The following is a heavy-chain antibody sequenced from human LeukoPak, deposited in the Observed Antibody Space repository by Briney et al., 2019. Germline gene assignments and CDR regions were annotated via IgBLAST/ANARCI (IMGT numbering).Heavy chain of an antibody. V-gene: IGHV3-64*01. CDR3: ARGVPPPDY. D-gene: IGHD3-3*01. CDR1: GFTFSSHG. J-gene: IGHJ4*02. Sequence: PGTSLRLSCAASGFTFSSHGMHWVRQAPGEGLEYVSAISSNGGTTSYANSVKGRFTISRDNSKNTLYLQMGSLRAEDMAVYYCARGVPPPDYWGQGTLVTVSS. CDR2: ISSNGGTT.